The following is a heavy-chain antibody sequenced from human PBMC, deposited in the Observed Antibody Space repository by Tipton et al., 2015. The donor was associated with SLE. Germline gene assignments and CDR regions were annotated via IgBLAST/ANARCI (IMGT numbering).Heavy chain of an antibody. CDR2: IYSSGT. V-gene: IGHV4-34*01. CDR1: GGFFSGYS. Sequence: TLSLTCAVYGGFFSGYSWIWIRQPPGKGLEWIGTIYSSGTYYKSSLKGRVAMSIDTSKNQFSLKVNSVTAADTAVHYCARGPWTEYFQYWGQGILVTVSS. D-gene: IGHD5-12*01. J-gene: IGHJ1*01. CDR3: ARGPWTEYFQY.